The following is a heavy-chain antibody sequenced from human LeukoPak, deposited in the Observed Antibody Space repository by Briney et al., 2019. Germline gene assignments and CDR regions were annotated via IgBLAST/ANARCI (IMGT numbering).Heavy chain of an antibody. J-gene: IGHJ4*02. CDR1: GFTFSSYA. Sequence: GGSLRLSCAASGFTFSSYAMHWVRQAPGKGLEWVAVISYDGSNKYYADSVKGRFTISRDNSKNTLYLQMNSLRAEDTAVYYCAKVGDNWDFDYWGQGTLVTVSS. CDR2: ISYDGSNK. CDR3: AKVGDNWDFDY. D-gene: IGHD1-1*01. V-gene: IGHV3-30*04.